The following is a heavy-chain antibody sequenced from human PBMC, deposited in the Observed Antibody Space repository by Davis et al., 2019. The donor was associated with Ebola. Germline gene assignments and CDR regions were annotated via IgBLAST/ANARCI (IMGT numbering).Heavy chain of an antibody. D-gene: IGHD2-8*01. J-gene: IGHJ4*02. CDR3: AKDRGML. CDR1: GFTFTNYW. Sequence: HTGGSLRLSCAASGFTFTNYWMHWVRQAPGKGLVWISRINSDGSDMSYADSVKGRITISRDNAKDTLYLQMNSLRAEDTAVYYCAKDRGMLWGQGTLVTVSS. V-gene: IGHV3-74*01. CDR2: INSDGSDM.